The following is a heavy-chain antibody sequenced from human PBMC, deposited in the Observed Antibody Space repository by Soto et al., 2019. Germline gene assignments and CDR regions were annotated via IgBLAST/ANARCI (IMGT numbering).Heavy chain of an antibody. CDR1: GFTFSSYA. CDR3: ARDYLRERNYYYGMDV. D-gene: IGHD3-3*01. J-gene: IGHJ6*02. Sequence: PWRSLRLSWAAAGFTFSSYAMHLVRQAHGKGLEWVAVISYDGSNKYYADSVKGRFTISRDNSKNTLYLQMNSLRAEDTAVYYCARDYLRERNYYYGMDVWGQGTTVTVSS. V-gene: IGHV3-30-3*01. CDR2: ISYDGSNK.